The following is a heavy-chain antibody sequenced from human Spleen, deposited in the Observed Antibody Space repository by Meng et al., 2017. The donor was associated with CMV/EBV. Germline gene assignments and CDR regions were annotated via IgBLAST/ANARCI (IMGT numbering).Heavy chain of an antibody. V-gene: IGHV3-11*04. CDR3: ARLTTMVAFDI. CDR2: ISSSGSTI. CDR1: GFTFSAYY. Sequence: GESLKISCAASGFTFSAYYMSWIRQAPGKGLEWVSYISSSGSTIYYTDSVKGRFTISRDNARNSLYLQMNSLRAEDTAVYYCARLTTMVAFDIWGQGTMVTVSS. J-gene: IGHJ3*02. D-gene: IGHD3-10*01.